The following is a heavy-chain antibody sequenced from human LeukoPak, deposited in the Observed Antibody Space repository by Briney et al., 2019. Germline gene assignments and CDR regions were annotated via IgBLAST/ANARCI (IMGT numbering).Heavy chain of an antibody. CDR3: AKALTVTTPWFDP. CDR1: GFTFSSYS. D-gene: IGHD4-17*01. J-gene: IGHJ5*02. V-gene: IGHV3-21*04. CDR2: ISSSSSYI. Sequence: GGSLRLSCAASGFTFSSYSMNWVRQAPGKGLEWVSSISSSSSYIYYADSVKGRFTISRDNSKNTLYLQMNSLRAEDTAVYYCAKALTVTTPWFDPWGQGTLVTVSS.